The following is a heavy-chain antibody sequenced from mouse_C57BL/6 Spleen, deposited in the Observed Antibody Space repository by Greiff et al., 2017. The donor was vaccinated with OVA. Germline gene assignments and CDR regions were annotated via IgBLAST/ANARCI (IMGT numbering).Heavy chain of an antibody. CDR3: ARDPTGTGFAY. D-gene: IGHD4-1*02. J-gene: IGHJ3*01. V-gene: IGHV3-6*01. Sequence: EVKLMESGPGLVKPSQSLSLTCSVTGYSITSGYYWNWIRQFPGNKLEWMGYISYDGSNNYNPSLKNRISLTRDTSKNQFFLKLNAVTTEDTATYYGARDPTGTGFAYWGQGTLVTVSA. CDR2: ISYDGSN. CDR1: GYSITSGYY.